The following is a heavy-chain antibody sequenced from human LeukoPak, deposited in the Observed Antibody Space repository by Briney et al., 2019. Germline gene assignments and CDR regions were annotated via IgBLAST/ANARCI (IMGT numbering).Heavy chain of an antibody. D-gene: IGHD1-26*01. CDR1: GDSMRSYY. Sequence: PSETLSLTCTVSGDSMRSYYWSWIRQPAGSGLEWIGRIYSGGNTNYNPYLKSRVTMSVDTSKNQFYLKVTSLTAADTAMYYCARHLSVSGRYFRDWFEPWGQGTLVTVSS. CDR3: ARHLSVSGRYFRDWFEP. J-gene: IGHJ5*02. CDR2: IYSGGNT. V-gene: IGHV4-4*07.